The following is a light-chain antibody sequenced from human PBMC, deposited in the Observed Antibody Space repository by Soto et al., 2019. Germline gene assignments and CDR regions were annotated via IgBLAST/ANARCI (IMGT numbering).Light chain of an antibody. Sequence: DIQMTQSPSSLSASVGDSVTITCRASQGIRDALGWYQKKPGKAPKRLIYAASSLQSGVPSRFSGSGSGTEFTLTISSLQPEDFATYYCLQHNSYPQTFGQGTKVEI. V-gene: IGKV1-17*01. CDR3: LQHNSYPQT. CDR2: AAS. CDR1: QGIRDA. J-gene: IGKJ1*01.